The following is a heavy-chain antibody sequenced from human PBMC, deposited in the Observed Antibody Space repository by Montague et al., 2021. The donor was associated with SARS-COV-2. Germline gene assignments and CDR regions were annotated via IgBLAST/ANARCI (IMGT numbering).Heavy chain of an antibody. Sequence: SLRLSCAASGFTFNSYGMIWIRQTPGKGLEWVSAISGSGSDTHYIDSVRGRFSISRDNGTVFLEMSNLRVEDTAVYFCVTIHGDYVVAFDIWGHGTMVTVSP. CDR2: ISGSGSDT. J-gene: IGHJ3*02. CDR1: GFTFNSYG. D-gene: IGHD4-17*01. V-gene: IGHV3-11*06. CDR3: VTIHGDYVVAFDI.